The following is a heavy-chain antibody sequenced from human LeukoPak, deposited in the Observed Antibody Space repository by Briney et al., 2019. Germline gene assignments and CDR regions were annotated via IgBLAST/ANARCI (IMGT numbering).Heavy chain of an antibody. J-gene: IGHJ5*02. V-gene: IGHV4-59*01. D-gene: IGHD3-22*01. Sequence: SETLSLTCTVSVGSLSSYYWSWIRHPPGKGLEWIGYSYYSGSTNYNPSLKSRVTISVDTYKNQFSLKLSSVTAADTAVYYCARDIIDSSGYYAGWFDPWGQGTLVTVSS. CDR3: ARDIIDSSGYYAGWFDP. CDR1: VGSLSSYY. CDR2: SYYSGST.